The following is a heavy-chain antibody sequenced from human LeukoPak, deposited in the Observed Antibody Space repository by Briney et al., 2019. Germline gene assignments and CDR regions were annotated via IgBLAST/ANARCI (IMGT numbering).Heavy chain of an antibody. V-gene: IGHV4-4*07. D-gene: IGHD3-10*01. J-gene: IGHJ6*03. CDR3: ARTSGSYSHPYYYYYYMDI. Sequence: SETLSLTCTVSGASMSSSFWIWVRQSAGQGLEWIGHVFTTGGTNYNPSLKSRVSISVDKSKNQVSLKLTSVTAADTAVYFCARTSGSYSHPYYYYYYMDIWGSGTTVTVP. CDR1: GASMSSSF. CDR2: VFTTGGT.